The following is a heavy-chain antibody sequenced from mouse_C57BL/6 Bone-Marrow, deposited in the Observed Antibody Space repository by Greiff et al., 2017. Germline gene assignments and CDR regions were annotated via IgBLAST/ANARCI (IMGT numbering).Heavy chain of an antibody. CDR3: ARDVHGYYVEGFYSMDY. CDR2: ISDGGSYT. D-gene: IGHD2-3*01. V-gene: IGHV5-4*01. Sequence: EVQRVESGGGLVKPGGSLKLSCAASGFTFSSYAMSWVRQTPEKRLEWVATISDGGSYTYYPDNVKGRFTISRDNAKNNLYLQMRHLKSEDSAMYYFARDVHGYYVEGFYSMDYWGQGTSVTVSS. J-gene: IGHJ4*01. CDR1: GFTFSSYA.